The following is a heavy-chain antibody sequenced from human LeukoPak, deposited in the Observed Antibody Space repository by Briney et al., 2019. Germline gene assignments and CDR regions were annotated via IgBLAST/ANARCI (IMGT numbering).Heavy chain of an antibody. Sequence: GGSLRLSCAASGFTVSSNYMSWVRQAPGKGLEWVSVISGSGGNTYYADSVKGRFTISRDNSKNTLYLQMNSLRREDTAVYYCAAYCSSATCLIDYWGQGTLVTVAS. D-gene: IGHD2-2*01. CDR1: GFTVSSNY. J-gene: IGHJ4*02. V-gene: IGHV3-23*01. CDR3: AAYCSSATCLIDY. CDR2: ISGSGGNT.